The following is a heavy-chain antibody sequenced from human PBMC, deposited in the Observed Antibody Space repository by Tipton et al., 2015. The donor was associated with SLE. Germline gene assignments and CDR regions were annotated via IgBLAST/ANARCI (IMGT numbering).Heavy chain of an antibody. J-gene: IGHJ4*02. CDR2: IYPRDSDT. Sequence: QLVQSGGEVKKAGESLKISCKGFGYSFPDYWIGWVRQMPGKGLEWMGIIYPRDSDTRYSPPFKGQVTISVDKSISTAYLQWSSLKASDTAMYYCTKHGDNFRSGYWGQGTLVTVSS. D-gene: IGHD5-24*01. CDR1: GYSFPDYW. CDR3: TKHGDNFRSGY. V-gene: IGHV5-51*01.